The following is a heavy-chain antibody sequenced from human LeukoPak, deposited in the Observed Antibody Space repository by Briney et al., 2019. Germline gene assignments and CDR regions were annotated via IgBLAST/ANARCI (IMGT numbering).Heavy chain of an antibody. D-gene: IGHD6-19*01. CDR3: AKDGAYRSGWYSGFDY. J-gene: IGHJ4*02. CDR1: GFTFDDSA. Sequence: GGSLRLSCAASGFTFDDSAMHWVRHTPGKGLEWVSLISGDGGRTYYADSMKGRFTISRDNSKNSLYLQMNSLRTEDTAVYYCAKDGAYRSGWYSGFDYWGQGTLVTVSS. CDR2: ISGDGGRT. V-gene: IGHV3-43*02.